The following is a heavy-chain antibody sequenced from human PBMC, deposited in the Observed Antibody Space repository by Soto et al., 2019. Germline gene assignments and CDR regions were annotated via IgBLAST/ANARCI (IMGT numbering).Heavy chain of an antibody. CDR2: IKSKTDGGTT. J-gene: IGHJ4*02. Sequence: EVQLVESGGGLVKPGGSLRLSCAASGFTFSNAWMSWVRQAPGKGLEWVGRIKSKTDGGTTDYAAPVKGRFTISRDDSKNTLYLQMNSLKTEDTAVYYCTTGPEHEQWLAKFDYWGQRTLVTVSS. CDR3: TTGPEHEQWLAKFDY. D-gene: IGHD6-19*01. V-gene: IGHV3-15*01. CDR1: GFTFSNAW.